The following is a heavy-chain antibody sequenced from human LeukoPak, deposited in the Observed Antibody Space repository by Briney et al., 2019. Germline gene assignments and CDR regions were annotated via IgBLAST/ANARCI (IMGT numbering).Heavy chain of an antibody. Sequence: PGGSLRLSCAASGFPFSRYSMNWVRQAPGKGLEWVSYITSDSRTPRYADSVKGRFTISRDNAKGSLYLQMDSLRAEDTVVYYCAREGLGSFYYFDYWGQGTLVTVSS. D-gene: IGHD3-16*01. V-gene: IGHV3-48*04. CDR2: ITSDSRTP. CDR3: AREGLGSFYYFDY. CDR1: GFPFSRYS. J-gene: IGHJ4*02.